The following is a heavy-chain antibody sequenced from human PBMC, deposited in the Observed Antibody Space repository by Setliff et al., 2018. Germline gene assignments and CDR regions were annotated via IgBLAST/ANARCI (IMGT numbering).Heavy chain of an antibody. CDR1: GCSIRRDY. Sequence: SETLSLTCTVSGCSIRRDYWSWIRQPPGEQLQWIGYVYYDGSTNYNPSLRSRVTMSIDTSNNQFSLWLNSVTAADTAVYYCARYRRDGYNYCLDHWGQGMLVTVSS. CDR2: VYYDGST. V-gene: IGHV4-59*01. D-gene: IGHD5-12*01. J-gene: IGHJ4*01. CDR3: ARYRRDGYNYCLDH.